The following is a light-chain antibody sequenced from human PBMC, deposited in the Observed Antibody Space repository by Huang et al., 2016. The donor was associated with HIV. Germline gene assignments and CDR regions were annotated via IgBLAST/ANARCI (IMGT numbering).Light chain of an antibody. J-gene: IGKJ2*01. CDR1: QSVNTN. V-gene: IGKV3-15*01. CDR3: QQYNKWPPEYT. CDR2: AAS. Sequence: VMMSQSPATLAASPGERVTLSCGASQSVNTNLAWYQQKPGQPPRLLIYAASTRATGFPARFACSGSGTEFTLTIDSLQSDDFAVYYCQQYNKWPPEYTFGQGTRLEIK.